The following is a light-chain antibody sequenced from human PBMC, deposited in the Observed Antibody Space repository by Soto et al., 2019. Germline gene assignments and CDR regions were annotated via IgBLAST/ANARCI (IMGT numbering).Light chain of an antibody. J-gene: IGKJ1*01. CDR2: GAS. CDR1: QSVNSFY. Sequence: EIVMTQSPATLSVSPGERSTLSCRASQSVNSFYLAWFQTKPGQAPRLLIYGASTRATGIPDRFSGSGSGTDFTLTISRLEPEDFAVYYCQQYGRSPPWTCGQGNKVDIK. V-gene: IGKV3-20*01. CDR3: QQYGRSPPWT.